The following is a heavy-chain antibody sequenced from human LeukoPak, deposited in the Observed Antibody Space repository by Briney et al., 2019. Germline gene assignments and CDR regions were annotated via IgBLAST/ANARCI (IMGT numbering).Heavy chain of an antibody. V-gene: IGHV4-39*01. D-gene: IGHD3-16*02. CDR2: IYYSGST. CDR1: GGSISSSCYY. J-gene: IGHJ4*02. Sequence: SETLSLTCTVSGGSISSSCYYWGWIRQPPGKGLEWIGRIYYSGSTYYNPSLKSRVTISVDTSKNQFSLKLSSVTAADTAVYYCARQIMITFGGVIVQAFDYWGQGTLVTVSS. CDR3: ARQIMITFGGVIVQAFDY.